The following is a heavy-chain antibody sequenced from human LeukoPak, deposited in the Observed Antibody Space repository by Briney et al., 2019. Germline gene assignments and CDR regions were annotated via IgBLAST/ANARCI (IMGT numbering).Heavy chain of an antibody. CDR3: ARTDGSLGFDY. CDR1: GGSISSYY. Sequence: SETLSLTCTVSGGSISSYYWSWIRQPPGKGLEWIGYIYYSGSTNYNPSLKSRVTISVDTSKNQFSLKLSSVTAADTAVYYCARTDGSLGFDYWGQGTLVTVSS. J-gene: IGHJ4*02. CDR2: IYYSGST. D-gene: IGHD3-16*01. V-gene: IGHV4-59*01.